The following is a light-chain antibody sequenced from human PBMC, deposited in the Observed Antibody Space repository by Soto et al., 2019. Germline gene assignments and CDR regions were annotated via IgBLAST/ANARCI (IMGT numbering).Light chain of an antibody. J-gene: IGKJ1*01. CDR3: QQYGTSRWT. Sequence: EIVLTQSPGTLSLSPGERATLSCRASQSVSGTYLAWYQQKPGQAPRLLIYGASSRATGIPDRFSGSGSGTHFTLTISRLEPEDFAVYYCQQYGTSRWTFGQGTKVEIK. CDR2: GAS. V-gene: IGKV3-20*01. CDR1: QSVSGTY.